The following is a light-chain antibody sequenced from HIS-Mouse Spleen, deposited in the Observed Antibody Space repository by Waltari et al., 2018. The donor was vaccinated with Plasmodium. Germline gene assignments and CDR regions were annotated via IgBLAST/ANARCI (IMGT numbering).Light chain of an antibody. J-gene: IGLJ2*01. CDR2: QDS. V-gene: IGLV3-1*01. CDR3: QAWDSSTVV. CDR1: KLGDKY. Sequence: SYELTQPPSVSVSPGQTASITCSGDKLGDKYACWYQQKPGQSPVLGIYQDSKRPSGIPERVSGSNSGNTATLTIGGTQAMDEADYYCQAWDSSTVVFGGGTKLTVL.